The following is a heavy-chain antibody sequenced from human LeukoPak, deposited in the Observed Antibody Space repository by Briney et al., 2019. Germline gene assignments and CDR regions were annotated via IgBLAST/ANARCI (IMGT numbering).Heavy chain of an antibody. J-gene: IGHJ4*02. CDR2: ISGSRSYI. CDR1: GFNFNTYS. V-gene: IGHV3-21*01. CDR3: ARDTRSLIDY. Sequence: PGGSLRLSCAASGFNFNTYSMNWVRQAPGKGLEWVLSISGSRSYIYYADSVKGRFTISRDNAKNSLYLHMNSLRADDTSVYYCARDTRSLIDYWGQATLVTVSS. D-gene: IGHD1-26*01.